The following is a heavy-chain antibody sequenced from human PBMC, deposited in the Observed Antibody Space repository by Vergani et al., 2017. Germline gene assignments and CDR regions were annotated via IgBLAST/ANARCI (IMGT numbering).Heavy chain of an antibody. CDR3: ARDGDYGGNSTYYYYYGMDV. V-gene: IGHV4-61*02. D-gene: IGHD4-23*01. J-gene: IGHJ6*02. CDR2: IYTSGST. CDR1: GGSISSSSYY. Sequence: QLQLQESGPGLVKPSETLSLTCTVSGGSISSSSYYWSWIRQPAGKGLEWIGRIYTSGSTNYNPSLKSRVTISVDTSKNQFSLKLSSVTAADTAVYYCARDGDYGGNSTYYYYYGMDVWGQGTTVTVSS.